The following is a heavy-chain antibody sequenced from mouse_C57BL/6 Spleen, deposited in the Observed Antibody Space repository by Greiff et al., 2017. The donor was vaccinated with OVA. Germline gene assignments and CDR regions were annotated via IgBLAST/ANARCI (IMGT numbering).Heavy chain of an antibody. V-gene: IGHV1-15*01. CDR2: IDPETGGT. CDR3: TRYGSRFGY. Sequence: VQLHQSGAELVRPGASVTLSCKASGYTFTDYEMHWVKQTPVHGLEWIGAIDPETGGTAYNQKFKGKAILTADKSSSTAYMELRSLTSEDSAVYYCTRYGSRFGYWGQGTTLTVSS. CDR1: GYTFTDYE. J-gene: IGHJ2*01. D-gene: IGHD1-1*01.